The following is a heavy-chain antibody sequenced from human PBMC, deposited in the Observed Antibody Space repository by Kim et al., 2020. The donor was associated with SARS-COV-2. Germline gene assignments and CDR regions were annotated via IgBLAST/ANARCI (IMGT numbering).Heavy chain of an antibody. D-gene: IGHD6-19*01. Sequence: GGSLRLSCAASGFTFSSYAMHWVRQAPGKGLEWVAVISYDGSNKYYADSVKGRFTISRDNSKNTLYLQMNSLRAEDTAVYYCAREGLVNYYYYGMDVWG. J-gene: IGHJ6*02. V-gene: IGHV3-30*04. CDR1: GFTFSSYA. CDR3: AREGLVNYYYYGMDV. CDR2: ISYDGSNK.